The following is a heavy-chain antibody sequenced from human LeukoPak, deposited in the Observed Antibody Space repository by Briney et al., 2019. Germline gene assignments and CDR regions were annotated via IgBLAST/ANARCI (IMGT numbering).Heavy chain of an antibody. V-gene: IGHV4-59*08. Sequence: SETLSLTCTVSGGSVTTNYWSWIRQPPGKGLEWIGYIHYSGSTNYNPSLKSRVTISIDTSKNQLSLQLSSVTAADAAVYYCARHSGNTGGAFDIWGQGTLVTVSS. J-gene: IGHJ3*02. CDR3: ARHSGNTGGAFDI. CDR1: GGSVTTNY. CDR2: IHYSGST. D-gene: IGHD1-14*01.